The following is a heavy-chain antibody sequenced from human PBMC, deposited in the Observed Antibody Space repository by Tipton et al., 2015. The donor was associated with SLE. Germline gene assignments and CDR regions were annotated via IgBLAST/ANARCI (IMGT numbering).Heavy chain of an antibody. V-gene: IGHV4-61*02. J-gene: IGHJ4*02. CDR3: ARSVTLRCPLDY. D-gene: IGHD4-17*01. Sequence: TLSLTCTVSGGSVSSTTYYWSWIRQPAGKGLEWIGRIYTSGSTSYNPSLKSRVTISVNTSKNQFSLKLSSVTAADTAVHYCARSVTLRCPLDYCGQGTLVTDSS. CDR2: IYTSGST. CDR1: GGSVSSTTYY.